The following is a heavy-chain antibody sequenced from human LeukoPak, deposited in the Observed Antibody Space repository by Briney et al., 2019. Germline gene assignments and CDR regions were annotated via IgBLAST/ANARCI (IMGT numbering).Heavy chain of an antibody. J-gene: IGHJ4*02. Sequence: GGSLRLSCAASGFTFSSSGMNWVRQAPGKGLEWVSYISSSSTTIYYADSVKGRFTISRDNAKNSLYPQMNSLRGEDTAVYYCASGYSSGPVYWGQGNLVTVSS. CDR2: ISSSSTTI. D-gene: IGHD6-19*01. CDR1: GFTFSSSG. V-gene: IGHV3-48*04. CDR3: ASGYSSGPVY.